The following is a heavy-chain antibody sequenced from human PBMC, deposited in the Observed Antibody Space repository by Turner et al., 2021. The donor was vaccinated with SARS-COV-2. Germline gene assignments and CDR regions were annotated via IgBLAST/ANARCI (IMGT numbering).Heavy chain of an antibody. Sequence: EVQLVESGGGLVQPGGSLRLSCAASGFTVSSNYMSWVRRAPGKGLECVSLIYSGGSTDYADSVKGRFTISRDNSNNTLSLQMNSLRAEDTAVYYCARHKWRRGAFDYWGQGTLVTVSS. J-gene: IGHJ4*02. CDR2: IYSGGST. CDR1: GFTVSSNY. D-gene: IGHD5-12*01. V-gene: IGHV3-66*04. CDR3: ARHKWRRGAFDY.